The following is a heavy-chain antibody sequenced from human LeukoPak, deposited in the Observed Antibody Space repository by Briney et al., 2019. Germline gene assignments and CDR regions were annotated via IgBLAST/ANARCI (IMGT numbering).Heavy chain of an antibody. CDR2: ISGSGGST. Sequence: GGSLRLSCAASGFTFSSYAMSWVRQAPGKGLEWVSAISGSGGSTYYADSVKGRFTISRDNSKNTLYLQMNSLRAEDTAVYYCTSCSGGSCTRGYFDYWGQGTLVTGSS. J-gene: IGHJ4*02. D-gene: IGHD2-15*01. CDR1: GFTFSSYA. CDR3: TSCSGGSCTRGYFDY. V-gene: IGHV3-23*01.